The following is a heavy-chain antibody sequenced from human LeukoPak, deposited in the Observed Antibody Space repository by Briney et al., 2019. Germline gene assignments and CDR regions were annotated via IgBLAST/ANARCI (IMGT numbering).Heavy chain of an antibody. CDR2: IYYSGTT. CDR3: ARDGYYGSGLDY. Sequence: SETLSLTCTVSGGSISSYYWNWIRQPPGKGLEPIGYIYYSGTTNYNPSLKSRVTISLDTSKNQFSLKLSSVTAADTAVYYCARDGYYGSGLDYWGQGTLVTVSS. J-gene: IGHJ4*02. CDR1: GGSISSYY. D-gene: IGHD3-10*01. V-gene: IGHV4-59*01.